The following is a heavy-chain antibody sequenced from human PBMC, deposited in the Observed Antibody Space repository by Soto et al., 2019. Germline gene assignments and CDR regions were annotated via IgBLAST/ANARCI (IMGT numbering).Heavy chain of an antibody. CDR3: ARYIAAAGNVY. CDR2: IYYSGTT. V-gene: IGHV4-39*02. CDR1: GGSVSSSTYY. Sequence: SETLSLTCTVSGGSVSSSTYYWGWIRQPPGKGLEWIGSIYYSGTTYYNPSLKSRVTISVDTSKNHFSLKLTSVTAPDTAVYYCARYIAAAGNVYWGQGPLVTVS. D-gene: IGHD6-13*01. J-gene: IGHJ4*02.